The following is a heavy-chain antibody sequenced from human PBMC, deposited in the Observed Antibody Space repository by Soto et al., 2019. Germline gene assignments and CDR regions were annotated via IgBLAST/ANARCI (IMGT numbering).Heavy chain of an antibody. CDR1: GFTFSSYG. Sequence: QVQLVESGGGVVQPGRSLRLSCAASGFTFSSYGMHWVRQAPGKGLEWVAVIWFDGSNKYFADSVKGRFTISRDNSKNTLDLKMNSVRADDTAVYYCARPYATVTNDYYGMDVWGQGTTVTVSS. CDR3: ARPYATVTNDYYGMDV. D-gene: IGHD4-17*01. CDR2: IWFDGSNK. V-gene: IGHV3-33*01. J-gene: IGHJ6*02.